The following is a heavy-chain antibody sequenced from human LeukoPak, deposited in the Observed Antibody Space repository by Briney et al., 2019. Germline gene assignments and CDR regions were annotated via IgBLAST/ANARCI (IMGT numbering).Heavy chain of an antibody. CDR1: GYTFTGYY. D-gene: IGHD6-13*01. J-gene: IGHJ4*02. Sequence: SVKVSCKASGYTFTGYYMHWVRQAPGQGLEWMGWINPNSGGTNYAQKFQGRVTMTRDTSISTAYMELRSLRSDDTAVYYCARERSSSWYYFDYWGQGTLVTVSS. V-gene: IGHV1-2*02. CDR3: ARERSSSWYYFDY. CDR2: INPNSGGT.